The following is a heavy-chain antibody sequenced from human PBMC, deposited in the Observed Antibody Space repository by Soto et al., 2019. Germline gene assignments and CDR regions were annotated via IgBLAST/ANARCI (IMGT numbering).Heavy chain of an antibody. CDR1: GYTFTGYY. Sequence: ASVKVSCKASGYTFTGYYMHWVRQAPGQGLEWMGWINPNSGGTNYAQKFQGWVTMTRDMSISTAYMELSRLRSDDTAVYYCARQTNGSNYFDYWGQGTLVTVSS. CDR2: INPNSGGT. CDR3: ARQTNGSNYFDY. V-gene: IGHV1-2*04. D-gene: IGHD1-7*01. J-gene: IGHJ4*02.